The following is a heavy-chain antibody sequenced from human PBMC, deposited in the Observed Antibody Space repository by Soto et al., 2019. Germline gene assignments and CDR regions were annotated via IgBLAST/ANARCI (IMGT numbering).Heavy chain of an antibody. Sequence: GGSLRLSCAASGFICTSYDMSWVRQAPGKGLEWVSTILVGGSTHYEDSVKGRFTISRDRSKNTLYLQMNSLTAGDTAMYYCAKATATGGGAFDICGQGTMVTVS. V-gene: IGHV3-23*01. CDR2: ILVGGST. CDR3: AKATATGGGAFDI. J-gene: IGHJ3*02. D-gene: IGHD2-8*02. CDR1: GFICTSYD.